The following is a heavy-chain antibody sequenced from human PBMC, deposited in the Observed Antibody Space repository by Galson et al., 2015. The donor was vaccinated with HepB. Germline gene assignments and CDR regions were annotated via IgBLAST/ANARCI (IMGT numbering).Heavy chain of an antibody. V-gene: IGHV3-23*01. D-gene: IGHD3-22*01. CDR2: ISGSGGST. Sequence: SLRLSCAASGFTFSSYAMSWVRQAPGKGLEWVSAISGSGGSTYYADSVKGRFTISRDNSKNTLYLQMNSLRAEDTAVYYCAKDTYYYDSSSPTLGWGYWGQGTLVTVSS. J-gene: IGHJ4*02. CDR1: GFTFSSYA. CDR3: AKDTYYYDSSSPTLGWGY.